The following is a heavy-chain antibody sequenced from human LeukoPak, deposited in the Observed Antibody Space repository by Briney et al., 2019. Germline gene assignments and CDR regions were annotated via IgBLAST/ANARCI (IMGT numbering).Heavy chain of an antibody. CDR1: GGSISSGGYY. D-gene: IGHD6-6*01. CDR2: IYHSGST. CDR3: AREQLAGAFDI. V-gene: IGHV4-30-2*01. Sequence: KSSQTLSLTCTVSGGSISSGGYYWSWIRQPPGKGLEWIGYIYHSGSTYYNPSLKSRVTISVDRSKNQFSLKLSSVTAADTAVYYCAREQLAGAFDIWGQGTMVTVSS. J-gene: IGHJ3*02.